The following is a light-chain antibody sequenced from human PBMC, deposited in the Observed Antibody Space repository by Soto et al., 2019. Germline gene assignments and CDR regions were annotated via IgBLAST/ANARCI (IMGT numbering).Light chain of an antibody. CDR1: SSNIGAVYD. CDR3: QSYDSSLREV. J-gene: IGLJ2*01. CDR2: GNS. Sequence: QLVLTQPPSVSGAPGQRVTISCTGSSSNIGAVYDVHWYQQLPGTAPKLLIYGNSNRPSGVPDRFSGSKSGTSASLAITGLQAEDEADYYCQSYDSSLREVFGGGTKLTVL. V-gene: IGLV1-40*01.